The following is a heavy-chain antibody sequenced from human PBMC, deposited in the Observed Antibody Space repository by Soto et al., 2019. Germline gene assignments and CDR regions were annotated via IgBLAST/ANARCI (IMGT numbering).Heavy chain of an antibody. CDR1: GGSISSSSYY. Sequence: PSETLSLTCTVSGGSISSSSYYWGWIRQPPGKGLEWIGSIYYSGSTYYNPSLKSRVTISVDTSKNQFSLKLSSVTAADTAVYYCARRSSITIFGVVSDPWFDPWGQGTLVTVSS. J-gene: IGHJ5*02. D-gene: IGHD3-3*01. V-gene: IGHV4-39*01. CDR3: ARRSSITIFGVVSDPWFDP. CDR2: IYYSGST.